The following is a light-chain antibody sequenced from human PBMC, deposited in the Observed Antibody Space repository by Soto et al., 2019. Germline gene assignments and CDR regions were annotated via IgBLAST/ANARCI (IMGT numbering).Light chain of an antibody. CDR1: QDIQDY. J-gene: IGKJ5*01. V-gene: IGKV1-27*01. Sequence: GDRVTITCRASQDIQDYLAGFQQKPGKAPKLLIHGASTLQSGVPSRFSGSGSGTNFFLTISSLQPEDIATYYCQKYNKAPWTFGPGTRLENK. CDR2: GAS. CDR3: QKYNKAPWT.